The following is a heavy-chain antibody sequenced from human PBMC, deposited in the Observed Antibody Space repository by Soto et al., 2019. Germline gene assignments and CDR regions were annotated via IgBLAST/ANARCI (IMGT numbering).Heavy chain of an antibody. CDR1: GGSISSGDYY. J-gene: IGHJ5*02. V-gene: IGHV4-30-4*01. CDR3: ARASVVGATKAGDWFDP. CDR2: IYYSGST. Sequence: QVQLQESGPGLVKPSQTLSLTCTVSGGSISSGDYYWSWIRQPPGKGLEWIGYIYYSGSTYYNPSLKSRVTISVDTSKNQFSLKLSSVTAADTAVYYCARASVVGATKAGDWFDPWGQGTLVTVSS. D-gene: IGHD1-26*01.